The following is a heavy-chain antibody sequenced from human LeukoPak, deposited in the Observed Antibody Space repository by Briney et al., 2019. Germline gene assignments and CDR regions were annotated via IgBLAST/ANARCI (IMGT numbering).Heavy chain of an antibody. D-gene: IGHD1-14*01. V-gene: IGHV3-11*04. CDR2: ISSSGTTI. Sequence: GGSLRLSCAASGFTFSDYYMSWIRQAPGKGLEWVSYISSSGTTISYTDSVKGRFTISRDNAKNSLYLQMNSLRVEDTAVYYCVKHETGPEYWGQGTLVAVSS. CDR1: GFTFSDYY. CDR3: VKHETGPEY. J-gene: IGHJ4*02.